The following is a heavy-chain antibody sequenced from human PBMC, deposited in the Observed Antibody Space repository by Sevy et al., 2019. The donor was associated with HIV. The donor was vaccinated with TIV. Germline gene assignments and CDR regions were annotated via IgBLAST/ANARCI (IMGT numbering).Heavy chain of an antibody. V-gene: IGHV3-21*01. CDR2: ISSSSYI. CDR1: GFTFSSYS. D-gene: IGHD4-17*01. J-gene: IGHJ4*02. CDR3: TRSSTVTSYYFDY. Sequence: GGSLRLSCAASGFTFSSYSMNWVRQAPRKGLEWVSSISSSSYIYYADSVKGRFTISRDNAKNSLYLQMNSLRAEDTAVYYCTRSSTVTSYYFDYWGQGTLVTVSS.